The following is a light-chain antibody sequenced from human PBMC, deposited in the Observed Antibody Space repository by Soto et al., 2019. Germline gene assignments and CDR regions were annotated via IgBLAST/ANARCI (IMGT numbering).Light chain of an antibody. CDR3: SSYTTPRTLWV. J-gene: IGLJ3*02. CDR2: EVT. Sequence: QSVLTQPASVSGSPGQSITISCTGPSSDVGAYNYVSWYQQHPGKAPKLMIYEVTERPSGVSNRFSGSKSVNTASLTISGLQAENEADYCSSSYTTPRTLWVFGGGTKLTVL. CDR1: SSDVGAYNY. V-gene: IGLV2-14*03.